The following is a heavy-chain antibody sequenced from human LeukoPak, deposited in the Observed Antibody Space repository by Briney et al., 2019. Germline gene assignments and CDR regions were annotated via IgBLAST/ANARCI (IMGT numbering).Heavy chain of an antibody. Sequence: GASVKVSCKASGGTFSSHAISWVRQAPGQGLEWVGGLIPVFGTTNYAEKFQGRVTITTDESTRTSYMELRSLKSDDTAVYYCARGKSGYDYGIDHWGQGILVIVSS. CDR2: LIPVFGTT. V-gene: IGHV1-69*05. J-gene: IGHJ4*02. CDR3: ARGKSGYDYGIDH. D-gene: IGHD5-12*01. CDR1: GGTFSSHA.